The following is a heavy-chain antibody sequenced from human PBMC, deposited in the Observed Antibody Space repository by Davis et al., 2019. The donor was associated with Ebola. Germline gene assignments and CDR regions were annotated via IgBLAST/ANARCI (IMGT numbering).Heavy chain of an antibody. D-gene: IGHD6-19*01. CDR2: IYSGGST. V-gene: IGHV3-53*01. CDR1: GFTVSSNY. CDR3: AKPRTSGWYEGPFDC. J-gene: IGHJ4*02. Sequence: GGSLRLSCAASGFTVSSNYMSWVRQAPGKGLEWVSVIYSGGSTYYADSVKGRFTVSRDNSTNTLYLQMNSLRGEDTAVYYCAKPRTSGWYEGPFDCWGQGTLVTVSS.